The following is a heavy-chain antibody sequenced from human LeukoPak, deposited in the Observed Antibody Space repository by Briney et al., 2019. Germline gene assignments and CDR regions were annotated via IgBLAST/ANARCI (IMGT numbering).Heavy chain of an antibody. J-gene: IGHJ4*02. CDR3: ATTEYDFWSGFDY. V-gene: IGHV3-7*01. D-gene: IGHD3-3*01. CDR1: GFTFSSYW. Sequence: GGSLRLSCAASGFTFSSYWMSWVRQAPGKGLEWVANIKQDGSEKYYVDSVKGRFTISRDNAKNSLYLQMNSLRAEDTAVYYCATTEYDFWSGFDYWGQGTLVTVSS. CDR2: IKQDGSEK.